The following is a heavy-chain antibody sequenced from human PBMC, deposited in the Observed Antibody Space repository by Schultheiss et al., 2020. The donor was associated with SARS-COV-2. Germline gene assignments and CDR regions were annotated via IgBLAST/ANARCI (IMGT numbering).Heavy chain of an antibody. CDR3: ARRVAAAGDYYYYGMDV. CDR2: ISYSGST. CDR1: GGSVTSDSYY. V-gene: IGHV4-61*01. J-gene: IGHJ6*02. Sequence: SETLSLTCTVSGGSVTSDSYYWSWIRQSPGKGLEWIGEISYSGSTKFNPSLRSRVTISVDTSKNQFSLKLSSVTAADTAVYYCARRVAAAGDYYYYGMDVWGQGTTVTVSS. D-gene: IGHD6-13*01.